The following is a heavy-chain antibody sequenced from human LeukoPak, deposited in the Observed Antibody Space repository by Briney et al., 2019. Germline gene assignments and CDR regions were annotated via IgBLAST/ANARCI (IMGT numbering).Heavy chain of an antibody. CDR2: INHSGST. D-gene: IGHD4-11*01. J-gene: IGHJ6*03. CDR1: GGSFGGYY. Sequence: SETLSLTCAVYGGSFGGYYWSWIRQPPGKGLEWIGEINHSGSTNYNPSLKSRVTVSVDTSKNQFSLKLSSVTAADTAVYYCVSVNRGYYYYMDVWGKGTTVTVSS. CDR3: VSVNRGYYYYMDV. V-gene: IGHV4-34*01.